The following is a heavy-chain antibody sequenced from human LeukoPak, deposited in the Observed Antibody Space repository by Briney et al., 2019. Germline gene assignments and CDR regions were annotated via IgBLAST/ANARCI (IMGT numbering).Heavy chain of an antibody. CDR3: ARYLECSSTSCFNYGMDV. J-gene: IGHJ6*02. V-gene: IGHV1-2*02. CDR2: INPNSGGT. Sequence: ASVKVFCKASGYTFTGYYMHWMRQAPGQGLEWMGWINPNSGGTNYAQKFQGRVTMTRDTSISTAYMELSRLRSDDTAVYYCARYLECSSTSCFNYGMDVWGQGTTVTVSS. CDR1: GYTFTGYY. D-gene: IGHD2-2*01.